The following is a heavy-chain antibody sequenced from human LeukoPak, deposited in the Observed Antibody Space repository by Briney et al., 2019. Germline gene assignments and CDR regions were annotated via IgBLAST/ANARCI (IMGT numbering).Heavy chain of an antibody. D-gene: IGHD3-22*01. J-gene: IGHJ4*02. CDR2: INHSGST. CDR3: ARDGTGHYYDSSGYFDY. CDR1: GGSFSGYY. V-gene: IGHV4-34*01. Sequence: SETLSLTCAVYGGSFSGYYWSWIRQPPGKGLEWIGEINHSGSTNYNPSLKSRVTISVDKSKNQFSLKLSSVTAADTAVYYCARDGTGHYYDSSGYFDYWGQGTLVTVSS.